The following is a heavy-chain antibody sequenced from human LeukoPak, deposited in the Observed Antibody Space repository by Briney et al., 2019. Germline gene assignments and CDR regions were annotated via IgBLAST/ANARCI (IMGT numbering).Heavy chain of an antibody. CDR3: ARQMVMTATRHFDY. Sequence: GASVKVSCKASGGTFSSSTFSWVRQAPGQGLEWMGGIIPIFDTANYAQKFQGRVTITADKSSSTAYIELSGLRSQDTAVYYCARQMVMTATRHFDYWGQGTLVTVSS. CDR2: IIPIFDTA. D-gene: IGHD2-21*02. CDR1: GGTFSSST. J-gene: IGHJ4*02. V-gene: IGHV1-69*06.